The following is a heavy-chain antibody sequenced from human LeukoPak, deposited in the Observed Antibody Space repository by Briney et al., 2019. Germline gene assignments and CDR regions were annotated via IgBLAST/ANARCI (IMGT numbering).Heavy chain of an antibody. CDR2: IYYSGST. V-gene: IGHV4-59*01. Sequence: PSETLSLTCTVSGGSISSYYWSWIRQPPGKGLEWIGYIYYSGSTNYNPSLKSRVTISVDTSKNQFSLKLSSVTAADTAVYYCARGYYDFWSGYYTGIDYWGQGTLVTVSS. CDR1: GGSISSYY. J-gene: IGHJ4*02. CDR3: ARGYYDFWSGYYTGIDY. D-gene: IGHD3-3*01.